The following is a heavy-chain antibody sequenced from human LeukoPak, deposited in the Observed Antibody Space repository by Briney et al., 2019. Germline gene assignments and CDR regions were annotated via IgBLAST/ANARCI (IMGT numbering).Heavy chain of an antibody. J-gene: IGHJ4*02. Sequence: PGGSLRHSCAASGFNFSTYGMHWVRQAPGKGLEWVAVISYDGINKYYADSVKGRFTISRDNSKNMLYLQMSSLRAEDTAVYYCAKDHVTSSSWFPDYWGQGTLVTVSS. D-gene: IGHD6-13*01. CDR2: ISYDGINK. CDR3: AKDHVTSSSWFPDY. V-gene: IGHV3-30*18. CDR1: GFNFSTYG.